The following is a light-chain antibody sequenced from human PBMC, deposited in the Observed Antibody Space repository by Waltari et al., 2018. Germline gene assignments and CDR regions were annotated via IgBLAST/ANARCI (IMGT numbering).Light chain of an antibody. CDR2: GKS. CDR3: QQYDIWPYT. CDR1: QGISSN. V-gene: IGKV3-15*01. Sequence: EIVMTQSPATLSMSPGETATLSCRASQGISSNLAWYQQKPGQAPRLLMYGKSTRASGFPAGFSGSGSGTEFTLTISSLQSEDFATDYCQQYDIWPYTFGQGTKLEIK. J-gene: IGKJ2*01.